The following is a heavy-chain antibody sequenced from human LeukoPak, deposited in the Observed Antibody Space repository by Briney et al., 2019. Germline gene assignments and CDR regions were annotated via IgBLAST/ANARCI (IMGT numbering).Heavy chain of an antibody. CDR3: ARQRGDILTGYYMPRGFDY. D-gene: IGHD3-9*01. Sequence: GGSLRLSCAASGFTFSSYEMTWVRQAPGKGLEWVSYISSSGSTIYYADSVKGRFTISRDNAKNSLYLQMNSLRAEDTAVYYCARQRGDILTGYYMPRGFDYWGQGTLVTVSS. J-gene: IGHJ4*02. V-gene: IGHV3-48*03. CDR2: ISSSGSTI. CDR1: GFTFSSYE.